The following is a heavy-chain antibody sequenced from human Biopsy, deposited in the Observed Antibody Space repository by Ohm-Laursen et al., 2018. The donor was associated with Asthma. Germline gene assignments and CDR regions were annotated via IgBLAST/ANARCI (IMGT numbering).Heavy chain of an antibody. CDR1: GGSMTPTSHY. V-gene: IGHV4-39*01. Sequence: SDTLSLTCAASGGSMTPTSHYWDWIRQAPGKGLEWIGYISYGGKTSYNPSLKNRVTISRDTSKNQFSLMLTSVTAADTAVYFCARRITIFGVVQKDHGMDAWGQGTTVIVSS. J-gene: IGHJ6*02. CDR3: ARRITIFGVVQKDHGMDA. CDR2: ISYGGKT. D-gene: IGHD3-3*01.